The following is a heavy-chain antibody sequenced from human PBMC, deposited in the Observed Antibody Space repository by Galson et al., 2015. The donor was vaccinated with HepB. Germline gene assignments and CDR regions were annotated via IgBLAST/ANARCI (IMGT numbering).Heavy chain of an antibody. CDR1: GDSVSSNSVA. Sequence: CAISGDSVSSNSVAWNWIRQSPSRGLEWPGRTYYRSKWYNDYAVSVKSRITINPDTSKNQFSLQLNSVTPEDTAVYYCARQQGGFDYWGQGTLVNVSS. V-gene: IGHV6-1*01. CDR2: TYYRSKWYN. D-gene: IGHD6-13*01. CDR3: ARQQGGFDY. J-gene: IGHJ4*02.